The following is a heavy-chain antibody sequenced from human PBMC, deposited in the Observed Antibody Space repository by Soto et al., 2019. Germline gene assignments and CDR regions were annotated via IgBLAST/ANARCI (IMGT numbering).Heavy chain of an antibody. J-gene: IGHJ6*02. CDR2: IYSGGST. V-gene: IGHV3-66*01. CDR1: GFTVSSNY. CDR3: ARDVERFYYDSSGYYCMDV. Sequence: GESLKISCAASGFTVSSNYMSWVRQAPGKGLEWVSVIYSGGSTYYADSVKGRFTISRDNSKNTLYLQMNSMRAEDTAVYYFARDVERFYYDSSGYYCMDVWGQGTTVTVSS. D-gene: IGHD3-22*01.